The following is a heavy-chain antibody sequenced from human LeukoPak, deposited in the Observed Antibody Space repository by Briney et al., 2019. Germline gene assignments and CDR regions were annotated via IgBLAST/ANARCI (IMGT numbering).Heavy chain of an antibody. CDR1: GFTFSSYS. J-gene: IGHJ3*02. Sequence: PGGSLRLSCAASGFTFSSYSMNWVRQAPGKGLEWVSYISSSSSTIYYADSVKGRFTISRDNAKNSLYLQMNSLRAEDTAVYYCARDLNAVVIWRSDAFGIWGQGTMVTVSS. V-gene: IGHV3-48*01. CDR3: ARDLNAVVIWRSDAFGI. CDR2: ISSSSSTI. D-gene: IGHD4-23*01.